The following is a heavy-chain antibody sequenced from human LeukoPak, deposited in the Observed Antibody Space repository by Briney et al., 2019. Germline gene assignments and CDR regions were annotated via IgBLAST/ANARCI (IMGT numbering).Heavy chain of an antibody. D-gene: IGHD3-22*01. Sequence: SETLSLTCTVSGGSISSYYWSWIRQPPGKGLEWIGYIYYSGSTNYNPSLKSRVTISVDTSKNQFSLKLSSVTAADTAVYYCARVVMDYDSSGYYSRYFQHWGQGTLVTVSS. J-gene: IGHJ1*01. CDR2: IYYSGST. V-gene: IGHV4-59*08. CDR1: GGSISSYY. CDR3: ARVVMDYDSSGYYSRYFQH.